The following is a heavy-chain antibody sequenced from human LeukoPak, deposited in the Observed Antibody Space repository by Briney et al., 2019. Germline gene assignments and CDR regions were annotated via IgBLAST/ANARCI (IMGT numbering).Heavy chain of an antibody. J-gene: IGHJ6*02. CDR3: ARGGGLDV. Sequence: GGSLRLSCAASGLTVSSNHMNWVRQAPGKGLEWVASINHNGNVNYYVDSVKGRFTISRDNAKNSLYLQMSNLRAEDTAVYFCARGGGLDVWGPGATVTVSS. D-gene: IGHD3-16*01. V-gene: IGHV3-7*03. CDR2: INHNGNVN. CDR1: GLTVSSNH.